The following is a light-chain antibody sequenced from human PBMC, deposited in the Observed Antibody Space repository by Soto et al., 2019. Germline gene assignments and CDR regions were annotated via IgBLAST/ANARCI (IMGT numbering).Light chain of an antibody. J-gene: IGKJ1*01. V-gene: IGKV1-6*01. CDR2: AAS. CDR3: LQHFNFSWT. Sequence: AIPMTQSPSSLSASVGDRVTITCRASRDIGNDLGWYQQKPGKAPKHLIFAASNLQSGVPSRFSGGGSGTDFTLTISSLQADYFATYYCLQHFNFSWTFGQGTKVE. CDR1: RDIGND.